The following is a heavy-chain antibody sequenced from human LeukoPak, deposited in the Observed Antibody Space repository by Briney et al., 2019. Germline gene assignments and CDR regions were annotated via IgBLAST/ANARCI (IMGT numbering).Heavy chain of an antibody. CDR2: IIPIFGTA. Sequence: SSVNVSLKASLCTFSRYAISWVRQAPGQGLEWMGGIIPIFGTAHYVQKFQGGVTITPDKSTSAASIKLSDLRNEDTAAYCCVWEDYSNYFGVMDAWGKGAPGTVSS. D-gene: IGHD4-11*01. CDR3: VWEDYSNYFGVMDA. J-gene: IGHJ6*03. V-gene: IGHV1-69*06. CDR1: LCTFSRYA.